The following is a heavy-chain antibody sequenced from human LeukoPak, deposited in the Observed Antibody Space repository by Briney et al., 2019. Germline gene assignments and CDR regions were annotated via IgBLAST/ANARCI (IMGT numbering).Heavy chain of an antibody. CDR3: EGYDTSGYYSYYFDY. CDR2: ISSSGSTT. Sequence: GGSLRLSCAASGFTFSRYEMNWVRQAPGKGLEWVSYISSSGSTTYYADSVKGRFTISRDNAKNSLYLQMNSLRAEDTAVYYCEGYDTSGYYSYYFDYWGQGTLVTVSS. CDR1: GFTFSRYE. J-gene: IGHJ4*02. V-gene: IGHV3-48*03. D-gene: IGHD3-22*01.